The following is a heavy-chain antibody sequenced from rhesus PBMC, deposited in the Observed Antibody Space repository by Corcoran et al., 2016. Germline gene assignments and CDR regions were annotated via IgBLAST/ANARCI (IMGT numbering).Heavy chain of an antibody. CDR3: ARWGCSSTYCVVAEYFEF. CDR1: GFSLTTSGMG. V-gene: IGHV2-174*01. CDR2: IYWDDDK. J-gene: IGHJ1*01. D-gene: IGHD2-15*01. Sequence: QVTLKESGPALVKPTQTLTLTCTFSGFSLTTSGMGVGWIRQPPGKALEWLALIYWDDDKRYSTSLKSRLTISKYTAKNQVVLTMTNMDPVDTATYYCARWGCSSTYCVVAEYFEFWGQGALVTVSS.